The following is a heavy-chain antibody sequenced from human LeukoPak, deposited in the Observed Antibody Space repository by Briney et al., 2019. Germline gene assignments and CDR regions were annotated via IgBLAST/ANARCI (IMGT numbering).Heavy chain of an antibody. J-gene: IGHJ4*02. CDR2: ISSDTSTK. Sequence: GGSLRLSCAASGFIFGSYYMNWVRQAPGKGLEWLSCISSDTSTKNYADSLKGRFTISRDNAKSSLYLQMNSLRAEDTAVYFCAREGLRYYGPGSPPIRYFDHWGQGILVTVSS. CDR3: AREGLRYYGPGSPPIRYFDH. CDR1: GFIFGSYY. V-gene: IGHV3-48*04. D-gene: IGHD3-10*01.